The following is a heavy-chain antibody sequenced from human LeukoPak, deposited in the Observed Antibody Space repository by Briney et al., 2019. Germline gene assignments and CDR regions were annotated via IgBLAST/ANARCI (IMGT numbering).Heavy chain of an antibody. Sequence: GGSLRLSCAASGFTLRSFYMSWVRQAPGKGLEWVANIKQDGSEKYYVDSVKGRFTISRDNAKNSLYLQMNSRSAEDTAVYYCARYGDYGGIDYWGQGTLVTVSS. V-gene: IGHV3-7*01. CDR2: IKQDGSEK. D-gene: IGHD4-17*01. J-gene: IGHJ4*02. CDR1: GFTLRSFY. CDR3: ARYGDYGGIDY.